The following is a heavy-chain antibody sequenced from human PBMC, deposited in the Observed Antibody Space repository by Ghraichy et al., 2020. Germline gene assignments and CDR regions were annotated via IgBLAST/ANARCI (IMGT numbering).Heavy chain of an antibody. CDR1: GGSFSGYY. D-gene: IGHD3-10*01. CDR3: ARILGSGSYLNFDY. V-gene: IGHV4-34*01. Sequence: GSLSLTCAVYGGSFSGYYWSWIRQPPGKGLEWIGEINHSGSTNYNPSLKSRVTISVDTSKNQFSLKLNSVTAADTAVYYCARILGSGSYLNFDYWGQGTRVTVSS. J-gene: IGHJ4*02. CDR2: INHSGST.